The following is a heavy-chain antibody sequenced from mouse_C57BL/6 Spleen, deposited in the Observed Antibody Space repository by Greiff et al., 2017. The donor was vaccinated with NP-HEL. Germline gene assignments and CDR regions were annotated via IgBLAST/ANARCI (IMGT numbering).Heavy chain of an antibody. CDR1: GYAFSSYW. D-gene: IGHD4-1*01. CDR2: IYPGDGDT. CDR3: ASWDGYYAMDY. J-gene: IGHJ4*01. V-gene: IGHV1-80*01. Sequence: QVQLKQSGAELVKPGASVKISCKASGYAFSSYWMNWVKQRPGKGLEWIGQIYPGDGDTNYNGKFKGKATLTADKSSSTAYMQLSSLTSEDSAVYFCASWDGYYAMDYWGQGTSVTVSS.